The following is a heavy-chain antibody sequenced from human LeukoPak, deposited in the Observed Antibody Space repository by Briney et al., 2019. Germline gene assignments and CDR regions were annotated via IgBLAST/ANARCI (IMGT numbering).Heavy chain of an antibody. D-gene: IGHD5-18*01. Sequence: SQTLSLTCTVSGDSISSGDYYWSWIRQPPGKGLEWIGYIYCSGSTYYNPSLKSRVTISVDTSKDQFSLKLSSVTAADTAVYYCARRDTAMVNFDYWGQGTLVTVSS. J-gene: IGHJ4*02. CDR1: GDSISSGDYY. CDR3: ARRDTAMVNFDY. CDR2: IYCSGST. V-gene: IGHV4-30-4*08.